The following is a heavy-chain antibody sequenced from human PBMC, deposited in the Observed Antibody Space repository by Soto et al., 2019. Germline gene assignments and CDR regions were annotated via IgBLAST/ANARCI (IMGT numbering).Heavy chain of an antibody. D-gene: IGHD5-12*01. CDR3: ARAISGYVT. CDR2: INTGNGNT. V-gene: IGHV1-3*04. CDR1: GITFSTYA. Sequence: QVQLVQSGAEVKKPGASVKVSCKASGITFSTYAIHWVRQAPGQSLEWMGWINTGNGNTRYSQNFQGRVTLTRDTSESTAYMDLSSLRSEDTSIYYCARAISGYVTWGQGPLVTVSS. J-gene: IGHJ5*02.